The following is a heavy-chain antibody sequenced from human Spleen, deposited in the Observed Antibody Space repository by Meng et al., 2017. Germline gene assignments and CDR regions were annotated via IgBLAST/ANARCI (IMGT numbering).Heavy chain of an antibody. V-gene: IGHV4-4*02. D-gene: IGHD3-10*01. CDR2: IYHSGTT. Sequence: QVQLQESGPGLVKPSGNLSLTCAVSGGSISSRNWGSWVRQPPGKGLEWIGDIYHSGTTNYNPSLKSRVTISVDKSKNQFSLKLTSVTAADTAVYYCASSLLISGGSGSYLYWGQGTLVTVSS. CDR1: GGSISSRNW. CDR3: ASSLLISGGSGSYLY. J-gene: IGHJ4*02.